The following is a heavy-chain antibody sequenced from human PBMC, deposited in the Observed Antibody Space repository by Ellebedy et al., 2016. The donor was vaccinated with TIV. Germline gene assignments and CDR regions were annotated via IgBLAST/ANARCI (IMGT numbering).Heavy chain of an antibody. CDR3: ARDGWETGASKTFDY. D-gene: IGHD2-8*02. V-gene: IGHV1-3*01. Sequence: AASVKVSCKASGFIFSRYAIHWVRQAPGQRPEWMGWVDGDNVNTKYSQNLQGRVTITRDTSASTVYMELSSLKSEDKAVYYCARDGWETGASKTFDYWGQGTLVTVSS. CDR2: VDGDNVNT. J-gene: IGHJ4*02. CDR1: GFIFSRYA.